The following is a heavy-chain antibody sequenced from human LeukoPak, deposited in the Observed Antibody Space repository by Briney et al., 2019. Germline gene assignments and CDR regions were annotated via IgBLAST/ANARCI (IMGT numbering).Heavy chain of an antibody. J-gene: IGHJ3*02. Sequence: GGSLRLSCAASGFTFSSYSMNWVRQAPGKGLEWVSSISSSSSYIYYADSVKGRFTISRDNAKNSLYLQMNSLRAEDTAVYYCARDGITMIVPRAFDIWGQGTVVTVSS. CDR3: ARDGITMIVPRAFDI. V-gene: IGHV3-21*01. CDR1: GFTFSSYS. CDR2: ISSSSSYI. D-gene: IGHD3-22*01.